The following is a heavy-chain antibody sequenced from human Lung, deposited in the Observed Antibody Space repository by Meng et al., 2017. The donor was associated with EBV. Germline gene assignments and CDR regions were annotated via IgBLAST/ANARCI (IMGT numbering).Heavy chain of an antibody. CDR1: GDVSSSISAA. Sequence: TGLVMPTLNLTCTVCTSGDVSSSISAAWTWLRQSPSRGLVWLGRTNYKSKWYNDYAVFVKRRRTTNPDTSKNQFSLQLNSATPEDTAVYCCAGGATSVFDLWGRGTLVTVSS. V-gene: IGHV6-1*01. J-gene: IGHJ2*01. CDR2: TNYKSKWYN. CDR3: AGGATSVFDL.